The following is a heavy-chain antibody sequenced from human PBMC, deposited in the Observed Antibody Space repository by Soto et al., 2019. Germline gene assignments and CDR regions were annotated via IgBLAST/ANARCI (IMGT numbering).Heavy chain of an antibody. J-gene: IGHJ5*02. D-gene: IGHD3-22*01. CDR1: GGKESRYG. CDR2: ISYDGSNK. V-gene: IGHV3-30*18. Sequence: AGGSMRLSYEASGGKESRYGMHWDRQAKDKGLEWVAVISYDGSNKYYADSVKGRFTISRDNSKNTLYLQMNSLRAEDTAVYYCAKDFTYYYDSSGPRDWFDPWGQGTLVTVSS. CDR3: AKDFTYYYDSSGPRDWFDP.